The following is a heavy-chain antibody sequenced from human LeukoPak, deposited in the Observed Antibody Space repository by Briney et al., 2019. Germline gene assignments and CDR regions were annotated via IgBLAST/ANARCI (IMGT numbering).Heavy chain of an antibody. Sequence: SETLSLTCTVSGGSISSGGYYWSWIRQHPGKGLEWIGNIYYSGSTHSNPSLKSRATISIDTSKNQFSLTLSSVTAADTAVYYCARRSYDILTGYYNVDYWGQGTLVTVSS. J-gene: IGHJ4*02. CDR3: ARRSYDILTGYYNVDY. D-gene: IGHD3-9*01. CDR2: IYYSGST. V-gene: IGHV4-31*03. CDR1: GGSISSGGYY.